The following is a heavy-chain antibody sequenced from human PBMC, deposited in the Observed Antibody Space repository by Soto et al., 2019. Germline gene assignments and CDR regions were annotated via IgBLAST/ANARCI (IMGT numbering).Heavy chain of an antibody. CDR1: GGAFSSYA. J-gene: IGHJ2*01. CDR3: ARDYGVNWYFDL. CDR2: IIPIFNTT. V-gene: IGHV1-69*13. D-gene: IGHD4-17*01. Sequence: SVKVSCKASGGAFSSYAISWVRQAPGQGLEWMGGIIPIFNTTNYAQKFQGRVTITADGSTSTAYMEPSSLRSEDTAVYYCARDYGVNWYFDLWGRGTLVTVSS.